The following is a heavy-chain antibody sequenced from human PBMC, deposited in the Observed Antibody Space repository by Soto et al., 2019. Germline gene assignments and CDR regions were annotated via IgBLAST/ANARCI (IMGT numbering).Heavy chain of an antibody. CDR1: GGTFSSYA. CDR3: ARDLGYYYDSSGYSQGAFDI. V-gene: IGHV1-69*13. D-gene: IGHD3-22*01. J-gene: IGHJ3*02. CDR2: IIPIFGTA. Sequence: SVKVSCKASGGTFSSYAISWVRQAPGQGLEWMGGIIPIFGTANYAQKFQGRVTITADESTSTAYMELSSLRSEDTAVYYCARDLGYYYDSSGYSQGAFDIWGQGTMVTVSS.